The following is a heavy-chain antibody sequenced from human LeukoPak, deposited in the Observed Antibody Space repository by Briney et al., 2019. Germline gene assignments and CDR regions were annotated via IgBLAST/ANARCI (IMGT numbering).Heavy chain of an antibody. CDR3: ASPVSITMVRGVPDAFDI. Sequence: GESLKISCKASGYSFTNYWIGWVRQMPGKGLEWMGIIYPGDSDTRYSPSFQGQVTISADKSISTAYLQWSSLKASDTAMYYCASPVSITMVRGVPDAFDIWGQGTMVTVSS. J-gene: IGHJ3*02. CDR1: GYSFTNYW. V-gene: IGHV5-51*01. D-gene: IGHD3-10*01. CDR2: IYPGDSDT.